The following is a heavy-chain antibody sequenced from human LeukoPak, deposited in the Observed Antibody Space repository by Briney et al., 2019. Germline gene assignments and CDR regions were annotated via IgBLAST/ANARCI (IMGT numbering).Heavy chain of an antibody. V-gene: IGHV3-49*04. CDR3: TRERIRYSGSYDAFDI. D-gene: IGHD1-26*01. J-gene: IGHJ3*02. CDR2: IRSKAYGGTT. CDR1: GFTFGDYA. Sequence: GGSLRLSCTTSGFTFGDYAMSWVRQAPGKGLEWVGFIRSKAYGGTTEYAASVKGRFTISRDDSRTIAYLQMNSLRTEDTAVYYCTRERIRYSGSYDAFDIWGQGTMVTVSS.